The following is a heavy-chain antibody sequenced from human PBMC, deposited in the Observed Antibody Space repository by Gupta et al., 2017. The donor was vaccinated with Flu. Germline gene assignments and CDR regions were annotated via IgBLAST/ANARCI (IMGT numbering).Heavy chain of an antibody. D-gene: IGHD2-15*01. CDR3: ARHFVGYCSGGSCYDENDY. CDR1: GGSISRNSYY. Sequence: QLQLQESGPGLVKPSETLSLTCIVSGGSISRNSYYWGWIRQPPGKGLEWIGSIYYSGNTYYNPSLKSRVTISVDTSKNQFSLNLNSVTATDTAVYYCARHFVGYCSGGSCYDENDYWGQGTLVTVSP. J-gene: IGHJ4*02. CDR2: IYYSGNT. V-gene: IGHV4-39*01.